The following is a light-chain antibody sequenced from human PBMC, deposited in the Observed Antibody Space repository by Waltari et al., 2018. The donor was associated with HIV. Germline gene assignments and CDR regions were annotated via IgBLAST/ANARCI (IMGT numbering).Light chain of an antibody. CDR2: EVS. Sequence: QSALTQPASVSGSPGQSITISCTGTSSDVGGYNYVYWYQQHPGKAPKLMIYEVSNRPSGVSNRFSGSKSGNTASLTISGLQAEDEADYYCSSYTSSSTLVFGTGTKVTVL. CDR1: SSDVGGYNY. J-gene: IGLJ1*01. CDR3: SSYTSSSTLV. V-gene: IGLV2-14*01.